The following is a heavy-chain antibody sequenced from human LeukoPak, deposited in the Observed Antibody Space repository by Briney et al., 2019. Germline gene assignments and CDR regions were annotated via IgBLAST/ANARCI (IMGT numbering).Heavy chain of an antibody. J-gene: IGHJ3*02. CDR2: IYYSGST. CDR1: GGSISSSGYY. Sequence: PSETLSLTCTVSGGSISSSGYYWSWIRQHPGKGLEWIGYIYYSGSTYYNPSLKSRLTISVDTSKNQFSLKLSSVTAADTAVYYCAREIVAAGGSSDAFDIWGQGTMVTVSS. D-gene: IGHD6-13*01. V-gene: IGHV4-31*03. CDR3: AREIVAAGGSSDAFDI.